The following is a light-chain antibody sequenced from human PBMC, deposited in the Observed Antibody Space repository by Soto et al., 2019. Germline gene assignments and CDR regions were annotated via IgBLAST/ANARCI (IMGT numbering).Light chain of an antibody. CDR2: DAS. Sequence: EIVMTQSPATLSVSPGERATLSCRASQSVSSNLAWYQQKPGQAPRLLIYDASNRATGIPARISGSGSGTDFTLTISSLEPEDFAVYYCQQRSNWPPWTFGQGTKVDIK. CDR3: QQRSNWPPWT. V-gene: IGKV3-11*01. J-gene: IGKJ1*01. CDR1: QSVSSN.